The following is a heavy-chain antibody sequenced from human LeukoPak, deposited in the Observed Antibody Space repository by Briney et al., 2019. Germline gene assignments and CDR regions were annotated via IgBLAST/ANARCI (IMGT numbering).Heavy chain of an antibody. Sequence: PSETLSLTCTVSGGSISSGSYYWSWIRQPAGKGLEWIGRIYTSGSTNYNPSLKSRVTISVDTSKNQFSLKLSSVTAADTAVYYCARTGALSFDYWGQGTLVTVSS. CDR1: GGSISSGSYY. D-gene: IGHD7-27*01. CDR3: ARTGALSFDY. J-gene: IGHJ4*02. V-gene: IGHV4-61*02. CDR2: IYTSGST.